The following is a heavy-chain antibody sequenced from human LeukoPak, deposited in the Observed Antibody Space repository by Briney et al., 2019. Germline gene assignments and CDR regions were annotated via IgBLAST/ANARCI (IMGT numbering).Heavy chain of an antibody. CDR1: GFTFSSYS. CDR2: ISSSSTI. V-gene: IGHV3-48*04. Sequence: GGSLRLSCAASGFTFSSYSMNWVRQAPGKGLEWVSYISSSSTIYYADSVKGRFTISRDNAKNSLYLQMNSLRAEDTAVYYCARDMYYYDSSGPASSDAFDIWGQGTMVTVSS. CDR3: ARDMYYYDSSGPASSDAFDI. J-gene: IGHJ3*02. D-gene: IGHD3-22*01.